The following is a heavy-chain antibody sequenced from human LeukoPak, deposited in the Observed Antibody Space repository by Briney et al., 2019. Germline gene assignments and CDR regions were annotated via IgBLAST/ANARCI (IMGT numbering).Heavy chain of an antibody. V-gene: IGHV1-18*01. Sequence: VASVKVSCKASGYDFTSVGITWVRRAPGQGLEWMGWISPYNGNTRYAQKFQGRVAMTTDRSTTTAYMELRGLRFNDTAVYYCARAGPGSGWYFDYWGQGTLVTVSS. J-gene: IGHJ4*02. D-gene: IGHD6-19*01. CDR1: GYDFTSVG. CDR3: ARAGPGSGWYFDY. CDR2: ISPYNGNT.